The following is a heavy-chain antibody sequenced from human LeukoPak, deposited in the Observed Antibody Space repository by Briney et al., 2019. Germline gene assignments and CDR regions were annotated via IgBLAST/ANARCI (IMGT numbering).Heavy chain of an antibody. CDR1: GFTFSSYA. V-gene: IGHV3-30*04. D-gene: IGHD1-1*01. CDR3: ARGDKQLVFNRNKGEFDP. CDR2: ISYDASNK. J-gene: IGHJ5*02. Sequence: GGSLRLSCAASGFTFSSYAMHWVRQAPGKGLEWVKIISYDASNKYYADSVKGRFTISRDNSKNTLYLQMNSLRTEDTAVYYCARGDKQLVFNRNKGEFDPWGQGTLVTVSS.